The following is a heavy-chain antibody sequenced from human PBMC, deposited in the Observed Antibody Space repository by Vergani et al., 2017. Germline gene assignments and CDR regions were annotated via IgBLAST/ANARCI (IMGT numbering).Heavy chain of an antibody. CDR2: LFYGATA. CDR3: ARERLGDLSLRTFDY. V-gene: IGHV4-39*02. D-gene: IGHD3-16*02. Sequence: QVQLQESGPGLVKPSETLSLTCTVSGDSISSRNCYWGWIRQPPGKGLEWIGSLFYGATAYYNPSLESRVIISIVTSKNQFSLRLSSVTAADTAVYYCARERLGDLSLRTFDYWGQGTLVTVSS. CDR1: GDSISSRNCY. J-gene: IGHJ4*02.